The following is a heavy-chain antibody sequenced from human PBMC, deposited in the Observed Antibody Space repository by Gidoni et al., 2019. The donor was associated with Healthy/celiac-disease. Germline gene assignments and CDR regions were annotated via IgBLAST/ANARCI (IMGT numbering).Heavy chain of an antibody. Sequence: QVQLQESGPGLVKPSETLSLTCTVSGGSISSYYWSWIRQPPGKGLEWIGYICYSGSTNYNPSLKSRVTISVDTSKNQFSLKLSSVTAADTAVYYCARPDFKDFAFDIWGQGTMVTVSS. J-gene: IGHJ3*02. V-gene: IGHV4-59*08. CDR2: ICYSGST. D-gene: IGHD3-3*01. CDR1: GGSISSYY. CDR3: ARPDFKDFAFDI.